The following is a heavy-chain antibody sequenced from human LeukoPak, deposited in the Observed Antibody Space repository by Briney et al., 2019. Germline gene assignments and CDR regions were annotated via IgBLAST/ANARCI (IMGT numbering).Heavy chain of an antibody. D-gene: IGHD1-26*01. CDR2: IYYSVHS. CDR3: AIDRRASGSYYAD. J-gene: IGHJ4*02. Sequence: SETLSLTCTVSGGSIDSNSWTWIRQPPGKGLEWIGYIYYSVHSDYNPSLKSRVIISVDKSKNQFSLKLSSVTAADTAMYYCAIDRRASGSYYADWGQGTLVTVSS. V-gene: IGHV4-59*12. CDR1: GGSIDSNS.